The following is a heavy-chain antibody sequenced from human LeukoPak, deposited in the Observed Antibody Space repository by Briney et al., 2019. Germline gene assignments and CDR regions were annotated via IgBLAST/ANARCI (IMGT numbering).Heavy chain of an antibody. Sequence: SVKVSCKASGGTSSRYAIRSVRQAPGQGLEWMGGIIPIFGTANYAQKFQGRVTITADESTSTAYMELSSLRSEDTAVYYCARVLRNVPYYYYGMDVWGQGTTVTVSS. CDR2: IIPIFGTA. J-gene: IGHJ6*02. V-gene: IGHV1-69*13. CDR3: ARVLRNVPYYYYGMDV. D-gene: IGHD1-1*01. CDR1: GGTSSRYA.